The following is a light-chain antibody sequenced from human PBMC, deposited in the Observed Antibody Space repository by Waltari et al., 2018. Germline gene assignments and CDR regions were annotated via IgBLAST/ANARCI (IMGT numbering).Light chain of an antibody. Sequence: EIVLTQSPGTLSLSPGERATLSCRASQSVSSSYLALYQQKPGQAPRLLIYGASSRATGIPDRFSGSGSGTDFTLTISRLEPEDFAVYYCQQYGSSPRVTFGQGTKVEIK. CDR2: GAS. J-gene: IGKJ1*01. CDR3: QQYGSSPRVT. CDR1: QSVSSSY. V-gene: IGKV3-20*01.